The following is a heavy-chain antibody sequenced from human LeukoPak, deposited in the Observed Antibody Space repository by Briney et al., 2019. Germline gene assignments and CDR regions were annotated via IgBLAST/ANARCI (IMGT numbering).Heavy chain of an antibody. CDR2: IYTSGST. V-gene: IGHV4-4*09. Sequence: PSETLSLTCTVSGGSISSYYWSWIRQPPGKGLEWIGYIYTSGSTNYNPSLKSRVTISVDTSKNQFSLKLSSVTAADTDVYYCARGYYYDSSGYCRNRAFDIWGQGTMVTVSS. D-gene: IGHD3-22*01. J-gene: IGHJ3*02. CDR3: ARGYYYDSSGYCRNRAFDI. CDR1: GGSISSYY.